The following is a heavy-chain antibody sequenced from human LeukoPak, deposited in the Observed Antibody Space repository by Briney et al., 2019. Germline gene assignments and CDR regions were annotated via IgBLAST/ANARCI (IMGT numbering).Heavy chain of an antibody. J-gene: IGHJ4*02. V-gene: IGHV3-23*01. CDR1: GFTFDDYG. D-gene: IGHD2-15*01. Sequence: PGGSLRLSCAASGFTFDDYGMSWVRQAPGKGLEWVSAISGSGGTTYYADSVKGRFTISRDNSKNTLYLQMNSLRAEDTAVYYCAKLATAANVDYWGQGTLVTVSS. CDR2: ISGSGGTT. CDR3: AKLATAANVDY.